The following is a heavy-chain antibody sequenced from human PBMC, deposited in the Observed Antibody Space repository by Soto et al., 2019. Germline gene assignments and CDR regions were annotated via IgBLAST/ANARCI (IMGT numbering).Heavy chain of an antibody. J-gene: IGHJ4*02. Sequence: QVQLVQSGAEVKKPGASVKVSCKASGYTFSSYGISWVRQAPEQGLEWMGWISAYNGNTNYAQKLQGRVTMTTDTSTSTAYMDLRSLRSDDTAIYYCARDKGDGSGSYYGYWGQGTLVTVSS. V-gene: IGHV1-18*01. CDR2: ISAYNGNT. D-gene: IGHD3-10*01. CDR1: GYTFSSYG. CDR3: ARDKGDGSGSYYGY.